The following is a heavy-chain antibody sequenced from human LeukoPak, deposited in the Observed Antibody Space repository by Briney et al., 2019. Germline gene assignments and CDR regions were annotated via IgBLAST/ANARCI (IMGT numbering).Heavy chain of an antibody. Sequence: SETLSLTCTVSGGSISSYYWSWIRQPPGKGLEWIGYIYYSGSTNYNPSLKSRVTISVDTSKNQFSLKLSSVTAADTAVYYCARVPGGYSSSSTHFDYWGQGTLVTVSS. CDR1: GGSISSYY. CDR2: IYYSGST. CDR3: ARVPGGYSSSSTHFDY. V-gene: IGHV4-59*01. J-gene: IGHJ4*02. D-gene: IGHD6-6*01.